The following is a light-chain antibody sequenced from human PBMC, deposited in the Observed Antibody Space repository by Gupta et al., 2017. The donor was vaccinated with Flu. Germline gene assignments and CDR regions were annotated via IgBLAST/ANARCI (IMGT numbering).Light chain of an antibody. Sequence: DIVMTQYPLSLPVTPGEPASISCRSSQSLLHSNGYNYLDWYLQKPGQSPQLLIYLGSNRASGVPDRFSGSGSGTDFTLKISRVEAEDVGVYYCMQALQISWTFGQGTKVEIK. V-gene: IGKV2-28*01. CDR3: MQALQISWT. CDR1: QSLLHSNGYNY. CDR2: LGS. J-gene: IGKJ1*01.